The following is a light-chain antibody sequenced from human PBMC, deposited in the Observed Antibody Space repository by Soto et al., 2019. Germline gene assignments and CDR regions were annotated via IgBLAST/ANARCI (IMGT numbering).Light chain of an antibody. CDR1: QSVSSSY. CDR3: QQYGSSPWT. J-gene: IGKJ1*01. CDR2: GAS. Sequence: EIELTQSPGNLSLSPGERDTLSCRASQSVSSSYLAWYQQKPGQAPRLLIYGASSRATGIPDRFSGSGSGTDFTLTISRLEPEDFAVYYCQQYGSSPWTFGQGTKVDI. V-gene: IGKV3-20*01.